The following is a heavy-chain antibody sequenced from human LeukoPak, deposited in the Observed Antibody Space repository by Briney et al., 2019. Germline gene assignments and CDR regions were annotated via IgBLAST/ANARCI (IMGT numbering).Heavy chain of an antibody. CDR1: GFTFSSYS. V-gene: IGHV3-21*01. CDR3: ARVSCSSSSCLIDP. J-gene: IGHJ5*02. D-gene: IGHD2-15*01. Sequence: GGSLRLSCAASGFTFSSYSMNWVRQAPGKGLEWVSSISSTSNYIYYADSVKGRFTISRDNAKNSLYLQMNSLRAEDTAVYYCARVSCSSSSCLIDPWGQGTLVTVSS. CDR2: ISSTSNYI.